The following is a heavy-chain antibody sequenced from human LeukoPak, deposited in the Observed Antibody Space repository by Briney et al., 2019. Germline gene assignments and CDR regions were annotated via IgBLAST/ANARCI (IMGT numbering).Heavy chain of an antibody. CDR2: ISSGGTTI. Sequence: PGRSLRLSCAASGFSFRDYELYWVRQAPGKGLEWVSYISSGGTTIKYADSVKGQFTVSRDDAEMSLYLSMDSLRIEDTALYYCGAGPQFVGAFDIWGQGTLVTVSS. V-gene: IGHV3-48*03. CDR1: GFSFRDYE. CDR3: GAGPQFVGAFDI. D-gene: IGHD3-10*01. J-gene: IGHJ3*02.